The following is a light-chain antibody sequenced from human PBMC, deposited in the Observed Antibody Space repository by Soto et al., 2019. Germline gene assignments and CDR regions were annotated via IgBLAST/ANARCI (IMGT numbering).Light chain of an antibody. CDR2: EVS. CDR1: SSDVGGYCY. J-gene: IGLJ3*02. CDR3: SSYTSSNTLEV. Sequence: QSALTQPASVSGSPGQSITISCTGTSSDVGGYCYVSWYQQHPGKAPKLMIYEVSNRPSGVSNRFSGSKSGNTASLTISGLQAEDEGDYYCSSYTSSNTLEVFGGGTKLTVL. V-gene: IGLV2-14*01.